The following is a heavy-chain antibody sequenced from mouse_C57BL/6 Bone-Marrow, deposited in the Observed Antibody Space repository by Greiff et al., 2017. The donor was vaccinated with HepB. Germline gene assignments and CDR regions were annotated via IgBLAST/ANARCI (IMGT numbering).Heavy chain of an antibody. Sequence: QVQLQQPGAELVKPGASVKLSCKASGYTFTSYWMHWVKQRPGQGLEWIGMIHPNSGSTNYNEKFKIKATLTVDKSSSTAYMQLRSLTSEDSAVYYCARRGVYYDFMDYWGQGTSVTVSS. J-gene: IGHJ4*01. CDR2: IHPNSGST. D-gene: IGHD2-4*01. V-gene: IGHV1-64*01. CDR3: ARRGVYYDFMDY. CDR1: GYTFTSYW.